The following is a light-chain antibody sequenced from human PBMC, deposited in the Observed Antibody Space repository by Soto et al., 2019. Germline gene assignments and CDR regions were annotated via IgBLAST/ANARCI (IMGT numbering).Light chain of an antibody. J-gene: IGKJ1*01. CDR1: QTISSW. Sequence: EIQMTQTTSSVSASVGDRVTITCLSCQTISSWLAWYQQKPGKPPKLLIYKASTLKSGVPSRFSGSGSGTEFTLTISSLQPDDFATYYCQHYNSYSEAFGQGTKVDIK. CDR3: QHYNSYSEA. CDR2: KAS. V-gene: IGKV1-5*03.